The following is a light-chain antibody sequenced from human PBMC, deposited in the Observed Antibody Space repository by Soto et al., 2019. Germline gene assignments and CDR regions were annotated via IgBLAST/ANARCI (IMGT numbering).Light chain of an antibody. CDR1: QSISSW. CDR2: DAS. V-gene: IGKV1-5*01. Sequence: DIQMTQSPSTLSASVGDRVTITCRASQSISSWLAWYQQKPGKAPKLLIYDASSLESGVPSRFSGSVSGTEFTLSISSLQHDDFATYYCQQYNSYLWTFGQGTKVEIK. CDR3: QQYNSYLWT. J-gene: IGKJ1*01.